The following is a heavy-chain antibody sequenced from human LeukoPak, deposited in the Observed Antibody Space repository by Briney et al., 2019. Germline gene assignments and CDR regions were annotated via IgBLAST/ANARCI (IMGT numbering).Heavy chain of an antibody. J-gene: IGHJ4*02. V-gene: IGHV3-66*01. CDR2: IYRHGGT. Sequence: GGSLRLSCAASGFTVSTNYVSWVRQAPGKGLEWVSVIYRHGGTAYADSVQGRFSISRDNSKNTVDLQMNSLRAEDTAVYYCARDVIYASEIYSYGDSWGQGTRVTVSS. CDR3: ARDVIYASEIYSYGDS. D-gene: IGHD3-16*01. CDR1: GFTVSTNY.